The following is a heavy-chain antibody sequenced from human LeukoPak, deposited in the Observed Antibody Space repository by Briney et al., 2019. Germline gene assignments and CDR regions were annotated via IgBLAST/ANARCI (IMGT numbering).Heavy chain of an antibody. D-gene: IGHD5-24*01. CDR1: GYLFTSYW. CDR2: IYPGDSDT. J-gene: IGHJ4*02. CDR3: ASSIDMAATTLGFDY. V-gene: IGHV5-51*01. Sequence: GASLQISCKGSGYLFTSYWIGWVRQLPGKGLEWMGIIYPGDSDTRYSPSFQGQVTISADKSISTAYLQWSSLKASDTAMYYCASSIDMAATTLGFDYWGQGTLVTVSS.